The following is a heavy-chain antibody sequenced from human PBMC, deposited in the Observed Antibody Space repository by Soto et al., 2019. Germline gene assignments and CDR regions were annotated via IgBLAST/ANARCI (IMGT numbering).Heavy chain of an antibody. Sequence: EVQLVESGGGLVQPGGSLRLSCAASGFTVSSNYMSWVRQAPGKGLEWVSVIYSGGSTYYADSVKGRFTISRDNSKNTGYLQMNSLRAEDTAVYYCARDLWGRIISDFCGSYRARNDAFDIWGQGTMVTVSS. V-gene: IGHV3-66*01. CDR3: ARDLWGRIISDFCGSYRARNDAFDI. J-gene: IGHJ3*02. D-gene: IGHD3-16*02. CDR1: GFTVSSNY. CDR2: IYSGGST.